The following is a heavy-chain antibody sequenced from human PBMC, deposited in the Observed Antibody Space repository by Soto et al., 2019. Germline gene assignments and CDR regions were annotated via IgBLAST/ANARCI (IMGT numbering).Heavy chain of an antibody. CDR2: TYYRSKWYN. CDR1: GDSVSSNSAA. CDR3: ARSILKITFGGVIADNRFAP. D-gene: IGHD3-16*02. Sequence: SQTLSLTCAISGDSVSSNSAAWNWIRQCPSRGLEWLGRTYYRSKWYNDYAVSVKSRITINPDTSKNQFSLQLNSVTPEDTAVYYCARSILKITFGGVIADNRFAPWGQGTLVTVSS. J-gene: IGHJ5*02. V-gene: IGHV6-1*01.